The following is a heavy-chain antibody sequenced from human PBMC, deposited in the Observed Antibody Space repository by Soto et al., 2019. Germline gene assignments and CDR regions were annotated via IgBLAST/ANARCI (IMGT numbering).Heavy chain of an antibody. Sequence: QVQLVQSGAEVKKPGSSVKVSCKASGGTFSSYAINWVRQAPGQGLEWMGGIIPIFGTADYAQKFQGRVTITADQSTSTAYMKLSSLRSEDTAVYYCAQCLLGVNYYYGMDVWGQGTTVTVSS. CDR1: GGTFSSYA. CDR2: IIPIFGTA. D-gene: IGHD3-16*01. V-gene: IGHV1-69*12. J-gene: IGHJ6*02. CDR3: AQCLLGVNYYYGMDV.